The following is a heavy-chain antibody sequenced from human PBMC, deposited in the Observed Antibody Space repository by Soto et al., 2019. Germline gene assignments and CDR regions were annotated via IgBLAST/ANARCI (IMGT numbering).Heavy chain of an antibody. J-gene: IGHJ6*02. Sequence: QVQLVQSGAEVKKPGSSVKVSCKASGGTFSSYAISWVRQAPGQGLEXMGGIIPIFGTANYAQKFQGRVTITADESTSTAYMELSSLRSEDTAVYYCARWSSSVHHYYYYGMDVWGQGTTVTVSS. CDR2: IIPIFGTA. D-gene: IGHD6-6*01. CDR1: GGTFSSYA. CDR3: ARWSSSVHHYYYYGMDV. V-gene: IGHV1-69*01.